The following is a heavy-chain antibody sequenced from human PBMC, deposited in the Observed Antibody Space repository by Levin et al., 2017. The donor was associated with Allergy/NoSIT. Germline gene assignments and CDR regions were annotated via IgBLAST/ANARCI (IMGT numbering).Heavy chain of an antibody. J-gene: IGHJ5*02. CDR3: AKDLGDYGDNSQNWFDP. Sequence: GESLKISCAASGFTFSSYAMIWVRQAPGRGLEWVSAISGSGGSTYYADSVEGRFTISRDNSKNTVYLQMNSLRAEDSALYYCAKDLGDYGDNSQNWFDPWGQGTLVTVSS. V-gene: IGHV3-23*01. CDR1: GFTFSSYA. D-gene: IGHD4-23*01. CDR2: ISGSGGST.